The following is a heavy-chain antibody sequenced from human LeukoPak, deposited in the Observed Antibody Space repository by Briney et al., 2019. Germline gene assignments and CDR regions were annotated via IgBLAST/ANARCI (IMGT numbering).Heavy chain of an antibody. V-gene: IGHV4-39*01. D-gene: IGHD1-1*01. Sequence: SETLSLTCTVSGGSISSRSYYWAWIRQPPGKGLEWIGSIFYSGSTYYNPSLKSRVTTSVDTSKNQFSLRLSSVTAADTAVYYCAKFLRTAGMFYFDYWGQGILVTVSS. CDR2: IFYSGST. CDR3: AKFLRTAGMFYFDY. CDR1: GGSISSRSYY. J-gene: IGHJ4*02.